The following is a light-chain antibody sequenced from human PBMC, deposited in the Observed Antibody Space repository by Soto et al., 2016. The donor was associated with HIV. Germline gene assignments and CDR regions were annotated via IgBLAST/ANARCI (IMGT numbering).Light chain of an antibody. V-gene: IGLV3-25*03. CDR2: KDA. CDR1: ALPKQY. CDR3: QSGDSSGSYV. J-gene: IGLJ1*01. Sequence: SYELSQAPSVSVSPGQTARITCSGDALPKQYAFWYQQKAGQAPVLLIYKDAERPSEIPERFSGSSSGTTATLTISGVQAEDEADYYCQSGDSSGSYVFGTGTRVHVL.